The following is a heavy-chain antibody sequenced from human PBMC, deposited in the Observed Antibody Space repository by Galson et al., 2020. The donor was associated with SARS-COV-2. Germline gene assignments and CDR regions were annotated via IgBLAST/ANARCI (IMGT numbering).Heavy chain of an antibody. J-gene: IGHJ3*02. D-gene: IGHD2-2*01. V-gene: IGHV4-59*01. CDR3: ARYCSSHSCYLNAFDI. CDR1: GGSISSYY. Sequence: SETLSLTCTVYGGSISSYYWSWIRQPPGKGLEWIGYIYYSGSTNYSPSLRSRVTISVDTSKNQFSLNLRSITAADTAVYYCARYCSSHSCYLNAFDIWGQGTMVTVSS. CDR2: IYYSGST.